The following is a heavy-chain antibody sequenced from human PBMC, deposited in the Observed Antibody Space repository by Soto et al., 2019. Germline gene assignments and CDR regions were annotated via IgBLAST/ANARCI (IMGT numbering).Heavy chain of an antibody. J-gene: IGHJ3*02. CDR3: ASDKSDAFDI. CDR2: IIPIFGTA. CDR1: GVTFSSYA. V-gene: IGHV1-69*13. Sequence: SVKFSCKSSGVTFSSYAISWVRQAPGQGLEWMGGIIPIFGTANYAQKFQGRVTITADESTSTAYMELSSLRSEDTAVYYCASDKSDAFDIWGQGQMVTVSS.